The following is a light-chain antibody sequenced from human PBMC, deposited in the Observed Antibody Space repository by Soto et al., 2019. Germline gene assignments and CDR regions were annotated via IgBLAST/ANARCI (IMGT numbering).Light chain of an antibody. Sequence: QSVLTQPPSASTTPGQKVTISCSGSNANIGNNKVNWYQQLPGTAPKLLIYSSNQRPSGVPDRFSGSKAGTSASLAISGLQSEDEANYYCATWDDSLHGYVFGAGTKVT. CDR2: SSN. J-gene: IGLJ1*01. CDR1: NANIGNNK. CDR3: ATWDDSLHGYV. V-gene: IGLV1-44*01.